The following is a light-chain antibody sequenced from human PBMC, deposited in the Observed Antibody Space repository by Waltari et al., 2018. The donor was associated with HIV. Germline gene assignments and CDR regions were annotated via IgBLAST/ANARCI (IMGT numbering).Light chain of an antibody. V-gene: IGLV1-44*01. CDR1: TSDIGSNT. CDR3: STWDDNLHEV. Sequence: HSVLPHAPSVSGLPGQKVTIPCSGRTSDIGSNTVNWYQQFPGRAHTLDAYRSHQRPAGVPDPFSGSKSGTSASLTINWVQPEGEATYYCSTWDDNLHEVFGGGTKLTVL. CDR2: RSH. J-gene: IGLJ3*02.